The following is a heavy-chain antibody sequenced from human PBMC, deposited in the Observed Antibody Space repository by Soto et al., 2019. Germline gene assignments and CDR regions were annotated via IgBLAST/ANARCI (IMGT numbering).Heavy chain of an antibody. CDR3: ARDSGPAGGGACDI. Sequence: EVQLLESGGGLVQPGGSLRLSCAASGFTFSTHAMIWVRQAPGKGLNWVSTVDVGGGSTYYTDSVKGRSTVSRDNSKNTVYLQLNTLRAEDTAIYFCARDSGPAGGGACDIWGQGTMVTVSS. D-gene: IGHD6-25*01. CDR1: GFTFSTHA. CDR2: VDVGGGST. V-gene: IGHV3-23*01. J-gene: IGHJ3*02.